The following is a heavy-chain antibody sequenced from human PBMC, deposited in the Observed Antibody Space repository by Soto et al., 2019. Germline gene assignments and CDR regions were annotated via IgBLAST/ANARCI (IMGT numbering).Heavy chain of an antibody. J-gene: IGHJ6*02. CDR3: ARGGRDGMDV. CDR2: ISAYNGNT. V-gene: IGHV1-18*01. CDR1: GFTFTTYG. D-gene: IGHD3-10*01. Sequence: QVQRVQSGAEVKKPGASVKVSCKASGFTFTTYGFTWVRQAPGQGLEWMGWISAYNGNTNYAQKFQGRVTMTTDTSTSTVYLELRSLTSADTAVYYCARGGRDGMDVWGQGTTVTLSS.